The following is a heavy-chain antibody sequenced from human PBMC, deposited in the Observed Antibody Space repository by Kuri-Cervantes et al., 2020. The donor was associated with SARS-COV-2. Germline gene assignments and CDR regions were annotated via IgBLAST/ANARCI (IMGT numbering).Heavy chain of an antibody. CDR2: LDPEDGET. V-gene: IGHV1-24*01. D-gene: IGHD2-21*01. CDR1: GDSLTELS. Sequence: ASVKVSCKVSGDSLTELSLHWVRQAPGKGPEWMGGLDPEDGETIYAQNFQGRVTMTENTFTNTAYMELSSLRSDDTAVYYCARLLRGAYYYYYMDVWGKGTTVTVSS. J-gene: IGHJ6*03. CDR3: ARLLRGAYYYYYMDV.